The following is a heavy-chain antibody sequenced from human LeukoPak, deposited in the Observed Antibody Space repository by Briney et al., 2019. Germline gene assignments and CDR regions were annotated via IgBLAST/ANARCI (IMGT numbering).Heavy chain of an antibody. CDR3: AKELRFLGQYYYYYYYMDV. D-gene: IGHD3-3*01. Sequence: PGGSLSLSFAASGFTFSSYAMSWVRQAPGKGLEWVSAISGSGGSTYYADSVKGRFTISRDNSKNTLYLQMNSLRAEDTAVYYCAKELRFLGQYYYYYYYMDVWGKGTTVTVSS. V-gene: IGHV3-23*01. CDR1: GFTFSSYA. J-gene: IGHJ6*03. CDR2: ISGSGGST.